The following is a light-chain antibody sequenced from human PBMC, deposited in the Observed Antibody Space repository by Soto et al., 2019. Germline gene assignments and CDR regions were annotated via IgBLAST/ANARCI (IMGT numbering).Light chain of an antibody. V-gene: IGLV2-14*03. CDR1: SSDVGAYNY. CDR2: DVS. CDR3: ASYTSSSTLV. Sequence: QSALTQPASVSGSPGQSITISCTGTSSDVGAYNYVSWHQQHPGKAPKLMIFDVSNRPSGVPNRFSGSKSGNTASLTISGLRAEDEADYYCASYTSSSTLVFGGGTKVTVL. J-gene: IGLJ3*02.